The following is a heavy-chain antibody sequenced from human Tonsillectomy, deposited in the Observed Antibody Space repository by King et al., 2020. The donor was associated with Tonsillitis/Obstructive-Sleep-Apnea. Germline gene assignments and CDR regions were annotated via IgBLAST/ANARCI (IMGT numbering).Heavy chain of an antibody. CDR3: ARDAGSWNSLYYDHYYMDV. D-gene: IGHD1-7*01. Sequence: VQLVQSGTEVKKPGASVKVSCKASGYTFTNYGISWVRQAPGQGLEWMGWISAYNGSTNYEQKFQGRVTMTADTSTSTAYMDLKSLRSDDTAVYYCARDAGSWNSLYYDHYYMDVWGKGTAVTVSS. CDR2: ISAYNGST. J-gene: IGHJ6*03. V-gene: IGHV1-18*01. CDR1: GYTFTNYG.